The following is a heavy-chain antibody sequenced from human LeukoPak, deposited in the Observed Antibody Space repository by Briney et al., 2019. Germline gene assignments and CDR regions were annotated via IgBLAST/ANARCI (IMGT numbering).Heavy chain of an antibody. CDR3: ARQWASAIWFHP. Sequence: ASVKVSCKASGYTFTGYYMHWVRQAPGQGLEWMGWINPNSGGTNYAQKFQGRVTMTRDRAISTAYMELSRLRSDDTAVYYCARQWASAIWFHPWGQGPLVTVSS. J-gene: IGHJ5*02. CDR1: GYTFTGYY. V-gene: IGHV1-2*02. D-gene: IGHD2-2*02. CDR2: INPNSGGT.